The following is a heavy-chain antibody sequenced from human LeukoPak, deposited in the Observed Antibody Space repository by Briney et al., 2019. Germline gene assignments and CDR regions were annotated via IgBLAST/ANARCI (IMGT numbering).Heavy chain of an antibody. CDR2: ISYDGSNK. CDR3: ARARGQSRPSRLLTGGWFDP. V-gene: IGHV3-30-3*01. J-gene: IGHJ5*02. D-gene: IGHD5-18*01. CDR1: GFTFSSYA. Sequence: PGGSLRLSCAASGFTFSSYAMHWVRQAPGKGLEWVAVISYDGSNKYYADSVKGRFTISRDNSKNTLYPQMNSLGAEDTAVYYCARARGQSRPSRLLTGGWFDPWGQGTLVTVSS.